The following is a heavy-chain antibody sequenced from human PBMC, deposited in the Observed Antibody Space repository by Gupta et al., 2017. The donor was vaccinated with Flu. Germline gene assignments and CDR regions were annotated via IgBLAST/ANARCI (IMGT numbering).Heavy chain of an antibody. V-gene: IGHV3-23*01. CDR1: GFMFTNQD. J-gene: IGHJ5*02. D-gene: IGHD3-3*02. Sequence: CAASGFMFTNQDMTWIRQAPGKGLEWVSSISKGGGASYFADSVKGRFSISRDNSKKHLYLQMHSLRSDDTAIDYCARLLAGTGCEPWGQGTLVTVS. CDR3: ARLLAGTGCEP. CDR2: ISKGGGAS.